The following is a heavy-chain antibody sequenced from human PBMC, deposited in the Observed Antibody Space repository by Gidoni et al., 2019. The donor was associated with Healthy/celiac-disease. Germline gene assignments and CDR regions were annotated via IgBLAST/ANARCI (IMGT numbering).Heavy chain of an antibody. Sequence: RLSCSASGFPVSSKYMSWVRQAPGKGLAWVSVIYSGGSTYYADSGKGRFTISRDNSKNTLYLQMNSLRAEDTAVYYCASGGNSWYYYMDVWGKGTTVTVSS. CDR2: IYSGGST. V-gene: IGHV3-66*01. D-gene: IGHD1-26*01. CDR3: ASGGNSWYYYMDV. J-gene: IGHJ6*03. CDR1: GFPVSSKY.